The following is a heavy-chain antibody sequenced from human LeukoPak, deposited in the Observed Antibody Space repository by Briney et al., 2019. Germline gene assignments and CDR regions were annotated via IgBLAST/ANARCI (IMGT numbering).Heavy chain of an antibody. Sequence: SETLSLTCSVSGGSISSHYWSWIRQPPGKGLEWIGYIYYSGSTKYNPSLKSRVTISVDTSKNQFSLKLSSVTAADTAVYYCARGGTTVTPGLLWFDPWGEGTLVTVSS. CDR2: IYYSGST. D-gene: IGHD4-17*01. V-gene: IGHV4-59*11. CDR3: ARGGTTVTPGLLWFDP. CDR1: GGSISSHY. J-gene: IGHJ5*02.